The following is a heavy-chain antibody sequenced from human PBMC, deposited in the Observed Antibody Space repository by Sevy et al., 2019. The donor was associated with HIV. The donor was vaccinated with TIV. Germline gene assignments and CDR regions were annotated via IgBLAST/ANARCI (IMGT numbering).Heavy chain of an antibody. V-gene: IGHV1-46*03. D-gene: IGHD2-21*01. CDR3: ARESGGGGNSDY. Sequence: ASVKVSCKASGYTFTNYYIHWVRQAPGQGLEWMGIINPGGGSRSYAQKFQGRVTMTRDTSRSTVYMELSSLRSEDTALYYCARESGGGGNSDYWGQGTLVTVSS. J-gene: IGHJ4*02. CDR2: INPGGGSR. CDR1: GYTFTNYY.